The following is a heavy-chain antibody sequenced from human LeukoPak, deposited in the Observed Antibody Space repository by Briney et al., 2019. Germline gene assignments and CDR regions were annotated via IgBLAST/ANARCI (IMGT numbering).Heavy chain of an antibody. CDR3: ARAMIRAAYFDY. J-gene: IGHJ4*02. D-gene: IGHD3-22*01. V-gene: IGHV4-34*01. Sequence: SETLSLTCAVYGGSFSGYYWSWIRQPPGKGLEWTGEINHSGSTNYNPSLKSRVTISVDRSKNQFSLKLSSVTAADTAVYYCARAMIRAAYFDYWGQGTLVTVSS. CDR2: INHSGST. CDR1: GGSFSGYY.